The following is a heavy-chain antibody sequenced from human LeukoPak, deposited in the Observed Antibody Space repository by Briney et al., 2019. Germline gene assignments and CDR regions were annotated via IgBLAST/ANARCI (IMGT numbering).Heavy chain of an antibody. CDR3: AKILGSGVWYGFDI. Sequence: SETLSLTCTVSGGSISSHYWSWIRQPPGKGLEWIGYIYYSGSTNYNPSLKSRVTISVDTSKDQFSLKLSSVTAADTAVYYCAKILGSGVWYGFDIWGQGTMVTVSS. J-gene: IGHJ3*02. V-gene: IGHV4-59*08. CDR2: IYYSGST. CDR1: GGSISSHY. D-gene: IGHD7-27*01.